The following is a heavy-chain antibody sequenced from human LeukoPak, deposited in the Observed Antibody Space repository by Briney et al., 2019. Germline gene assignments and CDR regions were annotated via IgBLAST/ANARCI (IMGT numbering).Heavy chain of an antibody. CDR3: ARVLSSAPHDENWAANRFDP. CDR2: ISYDGNSK. J-gene: IGHJ5*02. V-gene: IGHV3-30-3*01. D-gene: IGHD7-27*01. CDR1: GLTFSTLA. Sequence: GGSLRLSCAASGLTFSTLAFHWVRQAPGKGLEWLAIISYDGNSKFYADSVRGRFTISRDNSRNTLYLQMSSLETEDTAVYYCARVLSSAPHDENWAANRFDPWGQGTLVTVSS.